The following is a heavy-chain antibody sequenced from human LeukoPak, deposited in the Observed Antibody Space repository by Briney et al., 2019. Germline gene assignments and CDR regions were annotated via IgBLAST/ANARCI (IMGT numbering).Heavy chain of an antibody. V-gene: IGHV4-59*01. J-gene: IGHJ4*02. CDR3: ARVTGYMIEDYFDY. D-gene: IGHD3-22*01. Sequence: PGTLSLTCTVSGGTLSSYYWSWIRPPPAKGLAWIGFIYYSGSNDYNPSRTSRVTISVDSSKNQFSLKLRSVTAADTAVYYWARVTGYMIEDYFDYWGQGTLVTVSS. CDR2: IYYSGSN. CDR1: GGTLSSYY.